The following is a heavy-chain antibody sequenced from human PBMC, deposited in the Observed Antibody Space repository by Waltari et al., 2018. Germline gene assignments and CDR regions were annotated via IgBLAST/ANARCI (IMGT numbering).Heavy chain of an antibody. Sequence: QVTLRESGPALVKPTQTLTLTCTFSGFSLSTHGMCVSWIRQRPGKSLEWLALIDWADDKYYNTSLKTRLTISKDTSKNQVVLTMTNMDPVDTATYYCARLYDSSGYFSYYFDSWGQGTLVTVSS. D-gene: IGHD3-22*01. CDR1: GFSLSTHGMC. CDR3: ARLYDSSGYFSYYFDS. J-gene: IGHJ4*02. CDR2: IDWADDK. V-gene: IGHV2-70*01.